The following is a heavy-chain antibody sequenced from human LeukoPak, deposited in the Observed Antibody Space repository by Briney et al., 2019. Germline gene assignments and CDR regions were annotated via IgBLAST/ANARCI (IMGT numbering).Heavy chain of an antibody. V-gene: IGHV3-9*01. CDR2: ISWNSGSI. D-gene: IGHD3-22*01. J-gene: IGHJ3*02. Sequence: TGGSLRLSCAASGFIFDDYTMHWVRQAPGKGLEWVSGISWNSGSIGYADSVKGRFTISRDNAKNSLYLQMNSLRAEDTALYYCAKDNDSSGYDAFDIWGQGTMVTVSS. CDR1: GFIFDDYT. CDR3: AKDNDSSGYDAFDI.